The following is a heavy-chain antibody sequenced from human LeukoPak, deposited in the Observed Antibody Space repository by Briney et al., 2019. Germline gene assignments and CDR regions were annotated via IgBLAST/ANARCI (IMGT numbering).Heavy chain of an antibody. CDR1: GYTFTSYG. CDR2: ISAYNGNT. CDR3: ARADIVILPAAVGGGYFDL. J-gene: IGHJ2*01. Sequence: ASVKVSCKASGYTFTSYGISWVRQAPGQGLEWMGWISAYNGNTNYAQKLQGRATMTTDTSTSTAYMELRSLRSDDTAMYYCARADIVILPAAVGGGYFDLWGRGTLVTVSS. D-gene: IGHD2-2*01. V-gene: IGHV1-18*04.